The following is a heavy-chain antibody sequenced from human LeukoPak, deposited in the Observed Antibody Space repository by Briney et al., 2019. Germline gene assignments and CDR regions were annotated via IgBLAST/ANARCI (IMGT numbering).Heavy chain of an antibody. CDR1: EFSLSTSGMR. CDR2: IDWDDAK. Sequence: SGPALVKPTQTLTLNCTFSEFSLSTSGMRAGWIRQPPGKALECLARIDWDDAKFYSTSLKTRLTISKDTSKNPVVLTMTNMDPVDTATYYCARIRGYSSSWSYFDYWGQGTLVTVSS. J-gene: IGHJ4*02. V-gene: IGHV2-70*04. CDR3: ARIRGYSSSWSYFDY. D-gene: IGHD6-13*01.